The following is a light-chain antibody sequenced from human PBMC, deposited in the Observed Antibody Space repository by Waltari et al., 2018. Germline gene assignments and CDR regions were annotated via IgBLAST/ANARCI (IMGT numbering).Light chain of an antibody. CDR2: EVT. J-gene: IGLJ3*02. CDR1: SSDVGAYNF. V-gene: IGLV2-14*01. CDR3: SSYTSSSSFWV. Sequence: QSALTQPASVSGSPGQSITISCTGTSSDVGAYNFVSWYQQYPGKAPKVLSYEVTNRPSGVSNPFSVSNSGNTASLSISGLQAEDEADYYCSSYTSSSSFWVFGGGTKVTVL.